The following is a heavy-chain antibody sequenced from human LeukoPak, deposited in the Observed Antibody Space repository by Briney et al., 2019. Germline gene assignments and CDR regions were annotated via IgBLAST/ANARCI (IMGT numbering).Heavy chain of an antibody. CDR3: AGIGKTSVLRYFDWLPFDY. V-gene: IGHV4-39*07. D-gene: IGHD3-9*01. CDR1: GDYISSTTYY. Sequence: SETLSLTCIVSGDYISSTTYYWGWIRQPPGKGLEWIGSFYSSGSTYYNPSLKSRVTISVDASKNQFSLKLRSVTAADTAVYYCAGIGKTSVLRYFDWLPFDYWGQGTLVTVFS. J-gene: IGHJ4*02. CDR2: FYSSGST.